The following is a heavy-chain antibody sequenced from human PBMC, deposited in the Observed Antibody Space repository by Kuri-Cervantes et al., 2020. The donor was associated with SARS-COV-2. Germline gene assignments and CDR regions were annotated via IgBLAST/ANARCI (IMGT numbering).Heavy chain of an antibody. D-gene: IGHD3-22*01. J-gene: IGHJ5*02. CDR3: ARESVITNWFDP. CDR2: ISYDGSNK. Sequence: GSLRLSCAASGFTFSSYAMHWVRQAPGKGLEWVAVISYDGSNKYYADSVKGRFTISRDNSENTLYLQMNSLRAEDTAVYYCARESVITNWFDPWGQGTLVTVSS. V-gene: IGHV3-30-3*01. CDR1: GFTFSSYA.